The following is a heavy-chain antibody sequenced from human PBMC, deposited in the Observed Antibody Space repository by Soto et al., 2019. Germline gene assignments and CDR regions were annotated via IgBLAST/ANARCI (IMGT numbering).Heavy chain of an antibody. CDR1: GYTFTGFS. CDR3: ARHDNMTLGLTYIDF. V-gene: IGHV1-3*01. J-gene: IGHJ4*02. D-gene: IGHD1-1*01. Sequence: ASVKVSCKASGYTFTGFSLHWVRQAPGQRLEWMGWINAGSGNTKYSQKFQGRVTITRDTSASTAYMELSSLTSVTAADTALYFCARHDNMTLGLTYIDFWGQGTLVTVSS. CDR2: INAGSGNT.